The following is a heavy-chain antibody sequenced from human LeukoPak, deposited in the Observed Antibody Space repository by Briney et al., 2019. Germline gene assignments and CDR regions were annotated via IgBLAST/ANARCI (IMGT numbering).Heavy chain of an antibody. D-gene: IGHD5-18*01. J-gene: IGHJ4*02. V-gene: IGHV4-38-2*02. CDR2: IYNSGST. CDR1: GYSISSGYY. Sequence: SETLSLACNVSGYSISSGYYWAWIRQSPGKGLEWIGSIYNSGSTYYNPSLKSRVTMSVDTSKKQFSLHLSSVTAADTAVYYCARDEGYSYGPLGYWGQGTLVTVSS. CDR3: ARDEGYSYGPLGY.